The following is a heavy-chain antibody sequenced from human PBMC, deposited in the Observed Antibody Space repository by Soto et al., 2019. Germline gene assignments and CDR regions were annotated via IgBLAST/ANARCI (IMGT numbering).Heavy chain of an antibody. CDR2: ISYDGSNK. CDR3: ARTYSSGWYGDLDY. Sequence: GGSLRLSCTASGFTFSSYAMHWVRQAPGKGLEWVAVISYDGSNKYYADSVKGRFTISRDNSKNTMYLQMNSLRVEDTAVYYCARTYSSGWYGDLDYWGQGTMVTVYS. J-gene: IGHJ4*02. D-gene: IGHD6-19*01. CDR1: GFTFSSYA. V-gene: IGHV3-30-3*01.